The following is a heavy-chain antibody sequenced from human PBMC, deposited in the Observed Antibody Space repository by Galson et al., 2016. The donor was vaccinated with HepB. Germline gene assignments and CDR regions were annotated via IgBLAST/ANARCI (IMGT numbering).Heavy chain of an antibody. CDR2: ISWNSGTI. J-gene: IGHJ3*01. Sequence: SLRLSCAASGFNLENHAMHWVRQAPGKGLEWVSGISWNSGTIGYADSVKGRFTVSRDNTKNSLYLEMNSLSAEDTALYYCVKDPGTGWSDLDPFDVWGQGTMVSVSS. D-gene: IGHD6-19*01. CDR3: VKDPGTGWSDLDPFDV. V-gene: IGHV3-9*01. CDR1: GFNLENHA.